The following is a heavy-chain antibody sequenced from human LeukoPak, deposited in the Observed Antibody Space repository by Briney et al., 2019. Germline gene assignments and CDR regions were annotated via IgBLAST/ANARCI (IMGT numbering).Heavy chain of an antibody. Sequence: SETLSLTCTVSGGSISSSSYYWGWIRQPPGKGLEWIGSIYYSGSTYYNPSLKSRVTISVDTPKNQFSLMLSSVTAADTAVYYCARVPVLGYCSGGSCYAHYYYYMDVWGKGTTVTVSS. J-gene: IGHJ6*03. D-gene: IGHD2-15*01. V-gene: IGHV4-39*07. CDR1: GGSISSSSYY. CDR2: IYYSGST. CDR3: ARVPVLGYCSGGSCYAHYYYYMDV.